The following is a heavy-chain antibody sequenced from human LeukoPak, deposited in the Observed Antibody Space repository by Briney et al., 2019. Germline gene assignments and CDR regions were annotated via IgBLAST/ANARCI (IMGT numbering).Heavy chain of an antibody. D-gene: IGHD3-10*01. CDR3: ARTNYGSGSTYGMDV. V-gene: IGHV4-59*01. Sequence: PSETLSLTCTVSGGSISSYYWSWIRQPPGKGLEWIGYTYYSGSTNHNPSLKSRVTISVDTSKKQVSLKLSSVTAADSAVYYCARTNYGSGSTYGMDVWGQGTTVTVSS. CDR2: TYYSGST. CDR1: GGSISSYY. J-gene: IGHJ6*02.